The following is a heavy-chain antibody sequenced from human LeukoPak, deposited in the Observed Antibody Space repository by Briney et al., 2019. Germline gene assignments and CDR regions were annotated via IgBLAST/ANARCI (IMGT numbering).Heavy chain of an antibody. Sequence: SQTLSVTRTVSGGSISSGVFYWSWIRQPPGRGLEWFGYIYHSGSTYYNPSLKSRVTISVDRSKNQFSLKLSSVTAADTAVYYCARASSSYYWFDPWGQGTLVTVSS. CDR2: IYHSGST. J-gene: IGHJ5*02. CDR3: ARASSSYYWFDP. CDR1: GGSISSGVFY. D-gene: IGHD6-13*01. V-gene: IGHV4-30-2*01.